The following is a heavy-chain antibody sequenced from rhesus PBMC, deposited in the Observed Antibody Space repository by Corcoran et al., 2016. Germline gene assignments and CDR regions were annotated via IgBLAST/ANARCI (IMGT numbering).Heavy chain of an antibody. V-gene: IGHV4S11*01. D-gene: IGHD3-9*01. CDR1: GGSISSNY. J-gene: IGHJ4*01. CDR3: ARGRDEDDYGYYLSTYYFDY. CDR2: IYGSGSST. Sequence: QVQLQESGPGLVKPLETLSLTCAVSGGSISSNYWSWIRQPPGTGLEGIGCIYGSGSSTNYNPSLKSRVTLAVDTSKNQFSLKLSSVTAADTAVYYCARGRDEDDYGYYLSTYYFDYWGRGVLVTVSS.